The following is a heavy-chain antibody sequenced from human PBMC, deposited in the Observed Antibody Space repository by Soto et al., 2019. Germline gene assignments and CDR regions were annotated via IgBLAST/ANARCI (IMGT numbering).Heavy chain of an antibody. CDR2: IYWDDDN. CDR1: GFSLSTSGVG. J-gene: IGHJ2*01. Sequence: QITLKESGPTLVKPTQTLTLTCTFSGFSLSTSGVGVGWIRQPPGKALEWLALIYWDDDNRYSPSLKTRFTINKDTSKNQVVLTITNMEPVDTATYYCAHSVGMATTYWYFDLWGPGTLVLVSS. V-gene: IGHV2-5*02. D-gene: IGHD1-1*01. CDR3: AHSVGMATTYWYFDL.